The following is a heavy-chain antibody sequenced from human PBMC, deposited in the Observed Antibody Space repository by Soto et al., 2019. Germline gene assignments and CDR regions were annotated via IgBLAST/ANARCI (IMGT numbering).Heavy chain of an antibody. D-gene: IGHD2-2*01. J-gene: IGHJ5*02. CDR1: GFTFSSYA. CDR2: ISGSGGST. Sequence: GGSLRLSCAASGFTFSSYAMSWVRQAPGKGLEWVSAISGSGGSTYYADSVKGRFTISRDNSKNTLYLQMNSLRAEDTAVYYCVMGLRGYQLPPVQFDPWGQGTLVTVSS. V-gene: IGHV3-23*01. CDR3: VMGLRGYQLPPVQFDP.